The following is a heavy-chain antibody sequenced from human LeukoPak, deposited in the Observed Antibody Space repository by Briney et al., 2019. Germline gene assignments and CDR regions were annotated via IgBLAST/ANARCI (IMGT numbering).Heavy chain of an antibody. Sequence: ASVKASCKASGYTFTSYYMHWVRQAPGQGLEWMGIINPSGGSASYAQKFQGRVTMTRDTSTRTVYMELSSLRSEDTAVYYCARARYLSGSRDDALDIWGQGTMVSVFS. J-gene: IGHJ3*02. CDR2: INPSGGSA. V-gene: IGHV1-46*01. CDR3: ARARYLSGSRDDALDI. D-gene: IGHD1-26*01. CDR1: GYTFTSYY.